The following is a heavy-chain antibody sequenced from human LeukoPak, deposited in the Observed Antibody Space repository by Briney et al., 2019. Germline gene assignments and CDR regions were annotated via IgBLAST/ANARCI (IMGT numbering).Heavy chain of an antibody. V-gene: IGHV4-39*01. J-gene: IGHJ5*02. D-gene: IGHD3-10*01. CDR2: IYYSGST. CDR1: GGSISSSSYY. Sequence: KASETLSLTCTVSGGSISSSSYYWGWIRQPPGKGLEWIGSIYYSGSTYYNPSLKSRVTISVDTSKNQFSLKLSSVTAADTAVYYCVGVRGVIITYWFDPWGQGTLVTVSS. CDR3: VGVRGVIITYWFDP.